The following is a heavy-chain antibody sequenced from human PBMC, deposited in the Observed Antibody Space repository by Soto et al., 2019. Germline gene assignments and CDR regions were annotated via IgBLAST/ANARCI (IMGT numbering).Heavy chain of an antibody. Sequence: GGSLRLSCAASGFTFSSYWMSWVRQAPGKGLEWVANIKQDGSEKYYVDSVKGRFTISRDNAKNSLYLQMNSLRAEDTAVYYCASGGDYYDREHGYWGQGTLVTVS. D-gene: IGHD3-22*01. CDR3: ASGGDYYDREHGY. CDR2: IKQDGSEK. CDR1: GFTFSSYW. J-gene: IGHJ4*02. V-gene: IGHV3-7*03.